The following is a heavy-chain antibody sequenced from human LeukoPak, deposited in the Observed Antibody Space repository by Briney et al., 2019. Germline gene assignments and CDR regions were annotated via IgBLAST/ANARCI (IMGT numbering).Heavy chain of an antibody. CDR1: AFTFSDYW. J-gene: IGHJ4*02. CDR2: ISSSSSYI. Sequence: PGGSLRLSCAASAFTFSDYWMTWVRQAPGKGLEWVSSISSSSSYIYYADSVKGRSTISRDNAKNSLYLQMNSLRAEDTAVYYCARDSSYGSDLFDYWGQGTLVTVSS. V-gene: IGHV3-21*01. D-gene: IGHD5-18*01. CDR3: ARDSSYGSDLFDY.